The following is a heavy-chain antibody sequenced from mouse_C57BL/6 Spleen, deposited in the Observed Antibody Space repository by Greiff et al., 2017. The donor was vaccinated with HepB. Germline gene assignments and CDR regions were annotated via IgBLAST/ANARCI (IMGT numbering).Heavy chain of an antibody. CDR3: TGGYYMGLFDY. V-gene: IGHV6-3*01. CDR1: GFTFSNYW. J-gene: IGHJ2*01. CDR2: IRLKSDNYAT. D-gene: IGHD2-12*01. Sequence: EVKLMESGGGLVQPGGSMKLSCVASGFTFSNYWMNWVRQSPEKGLEWVAQIRLKSDNYATHYAESVKGRFTISRDDSKSSVYLQMNNLRAEDTGIYYCTGGYYMGLFDYWGQGTTLTVSS.